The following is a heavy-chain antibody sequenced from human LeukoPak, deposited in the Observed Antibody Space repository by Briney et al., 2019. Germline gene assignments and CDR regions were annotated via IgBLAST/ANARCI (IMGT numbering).Heavy chain of an antibody. Sequence: GGSLRLSCAASGFNVSSKYMSWVRQAPGKGLEWVSVIYSGGSTYYADSVKGRFTISRDNSKNTLYLQMNSLRAEDTAVYYCAVWRFGAMAPGVWGKGTTVTISS. J-gene: IGHJ6*04. CDR3: AVWRFGAMAPGV. CDR1: GFNVSSKY. V-gene: IGHV3-53*01. D-gene: IGHD5-18*01. CDR2: IYSGGST.